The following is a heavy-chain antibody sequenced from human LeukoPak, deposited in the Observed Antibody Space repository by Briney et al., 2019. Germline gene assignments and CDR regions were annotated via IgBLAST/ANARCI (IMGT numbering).Heavy chain of an antibody. CDR2: TGNKANSYTT. J-gene: IGHJ6*02. V-gene: IGHV3-72*01. CDR1: GFTFSDHY. D-gene: IGHD3-9*01. Sequence: GGSLRLSCAASGFTFSDHYMDWVRQAPGKGLEWVGRTGNKANSYTTEYAASVKGRFTISRDDSKNSLYLQMNSLKTEDTAVYYCARDPDYDILTGPNGMDVWGQGTTVTVSS. CDR3: ARDPDYDILTGPNGMDV.